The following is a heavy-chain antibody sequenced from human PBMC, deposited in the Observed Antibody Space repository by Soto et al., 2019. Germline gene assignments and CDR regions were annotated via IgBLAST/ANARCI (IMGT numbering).Heavy chain of an antibody. V-gene: IGHV1-18*01. D-gene: IGHD2-21*02. CDR2: LSTDKGNT. CDR1: GYTFTTYS. Sequence: QVQLVQSGAEVKKPGASVTVSCKASGYTFTTYSMSWVRQAPGQGLEWMGWLSTDKGNTNYAQKLQGRVTMTTDTSTSRAYMELRGLRSDDTAVYYCGRVVTGYYYMDVWGKGTTVTVSS. J-gene: IGHJ6*03. CDR3: GRVVTGYYYMDV.